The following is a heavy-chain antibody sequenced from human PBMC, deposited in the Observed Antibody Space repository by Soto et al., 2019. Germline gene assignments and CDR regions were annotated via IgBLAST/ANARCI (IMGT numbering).Heavy chain of an antibody. Sequence: GGSLRLSSGASGGSFSSYWMSWVRQAPGKGLEWVANMNQGGSEINYVDSVRGRFTISRDNAKNLLYLQMNSLRVEDTAVYHCARDRGYSTFDIWGQGTMVTVSS. D-gene: IGHD2-2*01. CDR1: GGSFSSYW. V-gene: IGHV3-7*01. CDR2: MNQGGSEI. J-gene: IGHJ3*02. CDR3: ARDRGYSTFDI.